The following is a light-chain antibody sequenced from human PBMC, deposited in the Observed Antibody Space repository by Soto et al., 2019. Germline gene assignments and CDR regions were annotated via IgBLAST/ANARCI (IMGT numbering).Light chain of an antibody. V-gene: IGLV2-14*01. CDR2: EVS. Sequence: QSALAQPASVSGSPGQTITISCTGTSSDVGGYNYVSWYQQHPGKAPKLMIYEVSNRPSGVSNRFSGSKSGNTASLTISGLQREDEADYYCSSYTSSSTYVFGTGTKVTVL. J-gene: IGLJ1*01. CDR1: SSDVGGYNY. CDR3: SSYTSSSTYV.